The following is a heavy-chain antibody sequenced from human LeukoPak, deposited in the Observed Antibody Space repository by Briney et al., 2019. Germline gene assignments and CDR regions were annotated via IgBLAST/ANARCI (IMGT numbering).Heavy chain of an antibody. D-gene: IGHD6-6*01. CDR2: INPNSGGT. CDR3: ARRSIAALRFDY. J-gene: IGHJ4*02. V-gene: IGHV1-2*02. CDR1: GYTFTGYY. Sequence: ASVKVSCKASGYTFTGYYMHWVRQAPGQELEWMGWINPNSGGTNYAQKFQGRVTMTRDTSISTAYMELSRLRSDDTAVYYCARRSIAALRFDYWGQGTLVTVSS.